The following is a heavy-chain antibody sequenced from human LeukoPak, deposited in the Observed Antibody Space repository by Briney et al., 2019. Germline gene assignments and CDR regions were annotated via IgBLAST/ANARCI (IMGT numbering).Heavy chain of an antibody. D-gene: IGHD3-22*01. CDR1: GFTFSSYS. CDR2: ISSSSSTI. V-gene: IGHV3-48*04. J-gene: IGHJ3*01. Sequence: PGGSLRLSCAASGFTFSSYSMNWVRQAPGKGLEWVSYISSSSSTIYYADSVKGRFTISRDNAKNSLYLQMNSLRAEDTAVYYCARDSPKRYYYDSSRPWGQGTMVTVSS. CDR3: ARDSPKRYYYDSSRP.